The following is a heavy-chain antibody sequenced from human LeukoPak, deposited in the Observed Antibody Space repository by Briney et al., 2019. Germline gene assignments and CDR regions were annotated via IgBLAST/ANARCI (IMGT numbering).Heavy chain of an antibody. V-gene: IGHV3-53*01. J-gene: IGHJ4*02. CDR2: LYTGGNT. CDR3: ARGFYFVGRQPAYAFDF. CDR1: GFSVNSNY. Sequence: GGFLRLSCAASGFSVNSNYMTWVRQAPGKGLEWVSVLYTGGNTYYAESVQGRFSISRDNSRNTLYLQMNSLRAEDTAVYYCARGFYFVGRQPAYAFDFWGLGTLVTVSS. D-gene: IGHD3-10*02.